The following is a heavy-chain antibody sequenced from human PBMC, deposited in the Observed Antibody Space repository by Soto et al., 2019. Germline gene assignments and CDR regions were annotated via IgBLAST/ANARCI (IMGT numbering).Heavy chain of an antibody. Sequence: QVQLQESGPGLVKPSETLSLTCTVSGGSVSSGSSYWSLIRQPPGKGLEWIGYTYYSGSTNYNPSLESRVTISVDTSKKQFSLKLSSVTAADTAVYYCAREGDYSAVDVCGQGTTVTVSS. CDR2: TYYSGST. CDR3: AREGDYSAVDV. CDR1: GGSVSSGSSY. J-gene: IGHJ6*02. D-gene: IGHD2-15*01. V-gene: IGHV4-61*01.